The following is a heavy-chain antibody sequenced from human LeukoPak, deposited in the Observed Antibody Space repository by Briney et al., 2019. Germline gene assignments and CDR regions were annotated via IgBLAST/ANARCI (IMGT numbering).Heavy chain of an antibody. J-gene: IGHJ3*02. Sequence: SETLSLTCTVSGGSFSSYYWSWIRQPPGKGLEWIGYIYYSGSTKYDPSLKSRVTISVDTSKNQFSLKLSSVTAADTAVYYCARHFFVGAENAFDIWGQGTMVTVSS. V-gene: IGHV4-59*08. D-gene: IGHD2/OR15-2a*01. CDR2: IYYSGST. CDR3: ARHFFVGAENAFDI. CDR1: GGSFSSYY.